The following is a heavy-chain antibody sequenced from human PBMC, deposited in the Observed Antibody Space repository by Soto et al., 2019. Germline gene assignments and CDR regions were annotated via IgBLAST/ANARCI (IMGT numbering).Heavy chain of an antibody. V-gene: IGHV1-69*12. Sequence: QVQLVQSGAEVKKPGSSVKVSCKASAGTFSSYAISWVRQAPGQGLEWMGGIIPIFGTANYAQKFQGRVTITADESTSTAYMELSSLRSEDTAVYYCARHSCCSTPNYYYGMDVWGQGTTVTVS. CDR1: AGTFSSYA. CDR3: ARHSCCSTPNYYYGMDV. D-gene: IGHD2-15*01. J-gene: IGHJ6*02. CDR2: IIPIFGTA.